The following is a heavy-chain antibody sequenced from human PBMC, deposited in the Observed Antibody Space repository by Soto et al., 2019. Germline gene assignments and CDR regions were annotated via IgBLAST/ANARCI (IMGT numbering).Heavy chain of an antibody. CDR3: ARDEDSGYDDSAGAFDI. V-gene: IGHV1-46*01. CDR2: INPSGGST. J-gene: IGHJ3*02. D-gene: IGHD3-22*01. CDR1: GYTFTSYY. Sequence: QVQLVQSGAEVKKPGASVKVSCKASGYTFTSYYMHWVRQAPGQGLEWMGIINPSGGSTRYAQKNQGRVTMTREPSPRTDNMVLSRLRSEDTAVYYCARDEDSGYDDSAGAFDIWGPGTMVTVSS.